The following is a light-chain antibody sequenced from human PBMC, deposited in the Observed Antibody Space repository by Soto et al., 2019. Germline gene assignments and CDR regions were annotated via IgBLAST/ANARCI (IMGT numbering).Light chain of an antibody. CDR2: DAA. J-gene: IGKJ5*01. CDR3: QQRRSCPVT. CDR1: RTVSSD. V-gene: IGKV3-11*01. Sequence: EIVLTQSPGTLSLSPGERAALSCRASRTVSSDLAWYQQKPGQAPRLLLYDAATRATGIPARFSGSGSGKHFPLTIRTLEPEDFAAYYCQQRRSCPVTFGQGTGMAIK.